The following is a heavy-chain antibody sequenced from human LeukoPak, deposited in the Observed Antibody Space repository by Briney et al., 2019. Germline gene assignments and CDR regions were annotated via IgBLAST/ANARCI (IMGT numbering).Heavy chain of an antibody. CDR2: IYYSGST. CDR1: GGSFSGYY. V-gene: IGHV4-59*01. J-gene: IGHJ3*02. Sequence: SETLSLTCAVYGGSFSGYYWSWIRQPPGKGLEWIGYIYYSGSTNYNPSLKSRVTISVDTSKNQFSLKLSSVTAADTAVYYCARSHSSSWTDAFDIWGQGTMVTVSS. CDR3: ARSHSSSWTDAFDI. D-gene: IGHD6-13*01.